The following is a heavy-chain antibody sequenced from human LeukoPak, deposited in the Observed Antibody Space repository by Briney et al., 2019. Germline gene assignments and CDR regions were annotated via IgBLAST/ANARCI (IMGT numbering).Heavy chain of an antibody. CDR1: GFTFSSYE. V-gene: IGHV3-48*03. CDR2: ISSSGSTI. Sequence: GGSLRLSCAASGFTFSSYEMNWVRQAPGKGLEWVSYISSSGSTIYYADSVKGRFTISRDNAKNSLYLQMNSLRAEDTAVYYCAKEAPTYYYGSGSYYNESPTHYYYYYMDVWGKGTTVTVSS. CDR3: AKEAPTYYYGSGSYYNESPTHYYYYYMDV. D-gene: IGHD3-10*01. J-gene: IGHJ6*03.